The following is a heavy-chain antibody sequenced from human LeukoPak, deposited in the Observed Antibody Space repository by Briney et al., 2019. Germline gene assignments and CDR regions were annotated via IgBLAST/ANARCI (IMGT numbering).Heavy chain of an antibody. CDR1: GGSISSSSYY. V-gene: IGHV4-39*07. Sequence: PSETLSLTCTVSGGSISSSSYYWGWIRQPPGKGLEWIGSIYYSGSTYYNPSLKSRVTISVDTSKNQFSLKLSSVIAADTAVYYCARETSSSWPAYYYYYMDVWGKGTTVTVSS. J-gene: IGHJ6*03. D-gene: IGHD6-13*01. CDR3: ARETSSSWPAYYYYYMDV. CDR2: IYYSGST.